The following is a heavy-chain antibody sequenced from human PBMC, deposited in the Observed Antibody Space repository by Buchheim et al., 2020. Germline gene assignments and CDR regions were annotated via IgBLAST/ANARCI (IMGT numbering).Heavy chain of an antibody. D-gene: IGHD2-2*03. CDR2: FSGRGDTI. V-gene: IGHV3-23*01. CDR3: ARSRLDLVAVPAAYH. Sequence: EVQLLESGGALVQPGGSLRLSCAASGFTFSSSAMSWVRQAPGKGLEWLSVFSGRGDTIYYADSVQGRLTISRDNSRKTLYLQINSLRAGDTAVYYCARSRLDLVAVPAAYHWGQGT. J-gene: IGHJ4*01. CDR1: GFTFSSSA.